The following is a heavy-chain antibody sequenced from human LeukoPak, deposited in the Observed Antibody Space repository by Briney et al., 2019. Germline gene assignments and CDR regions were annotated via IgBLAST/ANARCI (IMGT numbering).Heavy chain of an antibody. J-gene: IGHJ5*02. V-gene: IGHV4-61*10. CDR1: GGSISSGSYY. CDR2: IYYSGST. D-gene: IGHD2-2*02. Sequence: SQTLSLTCTVSGGSISSGSYYWSWIRQPAGKGLEWIGYIYYSGSTNYNPSLKGRVTISVDTSKNQFSLKLSSVTAADTAVYYCARVWVSVVPAAILWFDPWGQGTLVTVSS. CDR3: ARVWVSVVPAAILWFDP.